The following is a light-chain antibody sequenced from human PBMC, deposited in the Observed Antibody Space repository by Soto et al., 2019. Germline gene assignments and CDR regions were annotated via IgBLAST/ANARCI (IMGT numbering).Light chain of an antibody. CDR2: GAS. CDR1: QSVRSN. Sequence: EIVMTQSPATLSVSPGERTTLSCRVSQSVRSNLAWYQQKPGQAPRLLIYGASTRATGIPATFSGSGSGTEFTLTISSLQSEDFAVYYCQQYNDWPYTFGPGTRVDIK. V-gene: IGKV3-15*01. J-gene: IGKJ3*01. CDR3: QQYNDWPYT.